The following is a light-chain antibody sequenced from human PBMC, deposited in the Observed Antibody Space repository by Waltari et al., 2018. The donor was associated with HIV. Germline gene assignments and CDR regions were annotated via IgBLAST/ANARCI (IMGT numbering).Light chain of an antibody. J-gene: IGLJ3*02. CDR2: DDS. CDR3: QVWDTGGDHPEWV. Sequence: SYVLTQPPSVSVAPGQTARVTCGGNNIGSKSVHWYQVKPGQAPVLVVCDDSDRPSGIPERFSGCNSGNMATLAISRVEAGDEADYYCQVWDTGGDHPEWVFGGGTKLTVL. V-gene: IGLV3-21*02. CDR1: NIGSKS.